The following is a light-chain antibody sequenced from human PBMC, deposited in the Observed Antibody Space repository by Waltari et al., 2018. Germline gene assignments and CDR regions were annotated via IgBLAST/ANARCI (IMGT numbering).Light chain of an antibody. CDR2: GDS. J-gene: IGKJ4*01. CDR1: QSVGNY. CDR3: QQRSGWPPRLT. Sequence: EIVFPQSPATLSLSPGERATLSCRASQSVGNYLAWYQQKPGQPPRLLIYGDSNRATGIPARFSGSGSGTDFILTISSLEPEDFAVYYCQQRSGWPPRLTFGGGTKVEIK. V-gene: IGKV3-11*01.